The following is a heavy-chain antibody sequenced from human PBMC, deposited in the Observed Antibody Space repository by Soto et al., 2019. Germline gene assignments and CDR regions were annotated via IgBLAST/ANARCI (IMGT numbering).Heavy chain of an antibody. CDR3: ARTPISEGNTYGYRVNWFDP. D-gene: IGHD5-18*01. CDR1: GGSFSGFY. J-gene: IGHJ5*02. V-gene: IGHV4-34*01. CDR2: INHSGST. Sequence: PSETLSLTCAVYGGSFSGFYWSWIRQPPGKGLEWIGEINHSGSTNYNPSLKSRVTISVDTSKNQFSLKLSSVTAADTAVYYCARTPISEGNTYGYRVNWFDPWGQGTLVTVSS.